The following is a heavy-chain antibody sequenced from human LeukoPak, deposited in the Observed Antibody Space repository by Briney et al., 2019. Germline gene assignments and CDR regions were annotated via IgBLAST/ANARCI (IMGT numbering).Heavy chain of an antibody. V-gene: IGHV1-69*06. D-gene: IGHD4-17*01. CDR2: IIPIFGTA. J-gene: IGHJ4*02. Sequence: ASVKVSCKASVGTFSSYAISWVRQAPGQGLEWMGRIIPIFGTANYAQKFQGRVTITADKSTSTAYMELSSLRSEDTAVYYCARDGDYYIDYWGQGTLVTVSS. CDR3: ARDGDYYIDY. CDR1: VGTFSSYA.